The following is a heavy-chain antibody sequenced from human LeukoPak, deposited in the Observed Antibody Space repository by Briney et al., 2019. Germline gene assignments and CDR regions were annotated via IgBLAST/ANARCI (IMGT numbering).Heavy chain of an antibody. CDR1: RFTFSSYA. D-gene: IGHD6-13*01. CDR2: ISGSGGST. CDR3: AKDRGYRIAAADENWFDP. Sequence: PGGTLRLSCAASRFTFSSYAMSSVRQAPGTGLEWVSAISGSGGSTYYAASVKGRFTISRDNSKNTLYLQMNSLRAEDTAAYYCAKDRGYRIAAADENWFDPWGQGTLVTVSS. V-gene: IGHV3-23*01. J-gene: IGHJ5*02.